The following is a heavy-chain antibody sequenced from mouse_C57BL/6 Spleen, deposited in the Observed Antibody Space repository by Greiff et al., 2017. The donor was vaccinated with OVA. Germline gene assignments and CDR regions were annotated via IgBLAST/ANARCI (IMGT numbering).Heavy chain of an antibody. D-gene: IGHD1-1*01. CDR1: GYTFTDYN. CDR3: ARWGITTVDYYAMDY. Sequence: EVQLQESGPELVKPGASVKIPCKASGYTFTDYNMDWVKQSHGKSLEWIGDINPNNGGTIYNQKFKGKATLTVDKSSSTAYMELRSLTSEDTAVYYCARWGITTVDYYAMDYWGQGTSVTVSS. V-gene: IGHV1-18*01. CDR2: INPNNGGT. J-gene: IGHJ4*01.